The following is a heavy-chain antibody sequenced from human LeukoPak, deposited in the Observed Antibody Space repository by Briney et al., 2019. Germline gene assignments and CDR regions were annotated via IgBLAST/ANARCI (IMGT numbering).Heavy chain of an antibody. CDR1: GYTFTGPY. CDR3: ARVEYCTKGVCINFDL. V-gene: IGHV1-2*02. J-gene: IGHJ4*02. CDR2: INPNSGAT. Sequence: ASLKVSCKASGYTFTGPYIHWMRQAPEQGLGWMGWINPNSGATKYAQKFQGRVTVTRDTSTSTVYMELSGLRADDTAAYYCARVEYCTKGVCINFDLWGQGTLVTVSS. D-gene: IGHD2-8*01.